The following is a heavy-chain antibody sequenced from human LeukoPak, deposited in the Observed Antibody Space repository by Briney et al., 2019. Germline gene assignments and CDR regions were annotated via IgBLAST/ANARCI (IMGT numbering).Heavy chain of an antibody. Sequence: ASVKVSCKASGYTFTIYDINWVRQATGQGLEWMGWVNPNSGNTGYPQKFQGRVTITRNTSISTAFMELSSLRSEDTAVYYCARENTYAESFQHWGQGTLVTVSS. CDR3: ARENTYAESFQH. CDR1: GYTFTIYD. V-gene: IGHV1-8*03. CDR2: VNPNSGNT. J-gene: IGHJ1*01. D-gene: IGHD5-18*01.